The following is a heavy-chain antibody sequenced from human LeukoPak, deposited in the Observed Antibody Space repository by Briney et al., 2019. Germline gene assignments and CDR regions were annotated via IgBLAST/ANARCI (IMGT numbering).Heavy chain of an antibody. CDR3: TRGRTTVTTFWFDP. Sequence: PGGSLRLSCIDSGFTFGDYAMSWFRQAPGKGLEWVGFIRSKAYGGTTEYAASVKGRFTLSRDDSKSIAYLQMNSLKTEDTAVYYCTRGRTTVTTFWFDPWGQGTLVTVSS. V-gene: IGHV3-49*03. CDR2: IRSKAYGGTT. J-gene: IGHJ5*02. D-gene: IGHD4-17*01. CDR1: GFTFGDYA.